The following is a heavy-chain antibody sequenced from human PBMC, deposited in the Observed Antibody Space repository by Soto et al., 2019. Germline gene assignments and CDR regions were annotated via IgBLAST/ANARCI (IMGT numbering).Heavy chain of an antibody. CDR3: ARVNLGGITTSGMDY. CDR1: GGSVSSYY. V-gene: IGHV4-59*02. CDR2: IYYSGSA. D-gene: IGHD6-13*01. Sequence: NPSETLSLTCSVSGGSVSSYYWSWVRQPPGKGLEWIGYIYYSGSANYNPSLKSRVTTSIDTSKNQLSLKLSSVTAADTAMYYCARVNLGGITTSGMDYWGRGTLVTVSS. J-gene: IGHJ4*02.